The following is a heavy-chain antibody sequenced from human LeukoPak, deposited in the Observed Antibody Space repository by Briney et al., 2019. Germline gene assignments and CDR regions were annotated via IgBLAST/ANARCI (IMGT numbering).Heavy chain of an antibody. Sequence: ASVKVSCKASGYTFTSYYMHWVRQAPGQGLEWMGIINPSGGSTSYAQKFQGRVTMTRDMSTSTVYMGLSSLRSDDTAMYYCARAMNSWFLLDLDYWGQGTLVTVSS. V-gene: IGHV1-46*01. J-gene: IGHJ4*02. CDR3: ARAMNSWFLLDLDY. CDR2: INPSGGST. D-gene: IGHD3-22*01. CDR1: GYTFTSYY.